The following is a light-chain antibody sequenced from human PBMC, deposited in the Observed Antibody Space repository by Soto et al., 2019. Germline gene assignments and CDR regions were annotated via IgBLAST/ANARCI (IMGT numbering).Light chain of an antibody. CDR2: GAS. CDR1: QSISSN. CDR3: QHYNNWPTWT. Sequence: EIVMTQSPATLSVSPGERATLSCRASQSISSNLAWYQQKPGQAPRLLIYGASTRATGIPARFSGSGSGTEFTLTLSSLQSEDFAVYYCQHYNNWPTWTFGQGTQVEI. J-gene: IGKJ1*01. V-gene: IGKV3-15*01.